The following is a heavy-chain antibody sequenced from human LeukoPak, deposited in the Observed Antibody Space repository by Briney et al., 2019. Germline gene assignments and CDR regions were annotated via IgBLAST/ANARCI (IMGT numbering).Heavy chain of an antibody. CDR1: GFTFSSYG. Sequence: GSLRLSCAASGFTFSSYGMHWVRQAPGKGLEWVAVISYDGSNKYYADSVKGRFTISRDNSKNTLYLQMNSLRAEDTAVYYCAKDIDYDSSGYPFDYWGQGTLVTVSS. J-gene: IGHJ4*02. CDR2: ISYDGSNK. D-gene: IGHD3-22*01. V-gene: IGHV3-30*18. CDR3: AKDIDYDSSGYPFDY.